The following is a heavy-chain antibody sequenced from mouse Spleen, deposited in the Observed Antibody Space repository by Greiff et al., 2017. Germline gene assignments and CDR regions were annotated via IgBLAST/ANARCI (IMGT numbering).Heavy chain of an antibody. CDR1: GYTFTSYW. Sequence: QVHVKQPGAELVKPGASVKVSCKASGYTFTSYWMHWVKQRPGQGLEWIGRIHPSDSDTNYNQKFKGKATLTVDKSSSTAYMQLSSLTSEDSAVYYCAIPPTVVATPLDYWGQGTTLTVSS. CDR3: AIPPTVVATPLDY. J-gene: IGHJ2*01. V-gene: IGHV1-74*01. D-gene: IGHD1-1*01. CDR2: IHPSDSDT.